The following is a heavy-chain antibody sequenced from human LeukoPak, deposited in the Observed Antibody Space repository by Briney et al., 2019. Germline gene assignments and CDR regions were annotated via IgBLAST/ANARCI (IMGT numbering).Heavy chain of an antibody. CDR3: ARRRCSGGSCYVEWDAFDI. J-gene: IGHJ3*02. V-gene: IGHV5-51*01. CDR2: IYPGDSDT. CDR1: GYSSTNYW. Sequence: GESLKISCKGSGYSSTNYWIGWVRQMPGKGLEWMGIIYPGDSDTRYSPSFQGHVTISADRSISSAYLQWSSLKAPDTAMYYCARRRCSGGSCYVEWDAFDIWGQGTMVTVSS. D-gene: IGHD2-15*01.